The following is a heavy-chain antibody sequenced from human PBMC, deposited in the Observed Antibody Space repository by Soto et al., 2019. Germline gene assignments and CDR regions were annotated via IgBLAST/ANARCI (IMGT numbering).Heavy chain of an antibody. V-gene: IGHV3-30*18. CDR1: GFTFSTYG. Sequence: GGSLRLSCAASGFTFSTYGMHCVRQPPGKGLEWVAALSHDESNKYYADSVRGRFTISRDNSKNTLYLEMFNLRVEDTAVYYCVKEGRGSTTSCSRCYGLDVWGQGTTVTVSS. J-gene: IGHJ6*02. D-gene: IGHD2-2*01. CDR3: VKEGRGSTTSCSRCYGLDV. CDR2: LSHDESNK.